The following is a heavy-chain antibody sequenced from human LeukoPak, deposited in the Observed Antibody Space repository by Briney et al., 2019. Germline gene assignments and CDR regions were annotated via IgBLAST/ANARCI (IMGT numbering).Heavy chain of an antibody. Sequence: GGSLRLSCAASEFTFTTYGMHWVRQAPGKGLEWVAFIYYDGSNIYYADYVKGRFTISRDISKNTLYLQMDSLRAQDTAIYYCARDWKTNSFDYWGQGTLVTVSS. CDR1: EFTFTTYG. CDR3: ARDWKTNSFDY. D-gene: IGHD1-1*01. V-gene: IGHV3-33*01. J-gene: IGHJ4*02. CDR2: IYYDGSNI.